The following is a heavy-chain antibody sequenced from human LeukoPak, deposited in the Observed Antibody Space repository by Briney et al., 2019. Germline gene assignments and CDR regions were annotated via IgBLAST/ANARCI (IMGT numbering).Heavy chain of an antibody. Sequence: ASVNVSCKASGYTFTAYYIHWVRQAPGQGLEWMAWINPNTGDTNYAQKFQGRVIMARDTSISTAYMELSRLRSDDTAVYYCARGSGNYWFDPWGQGTLATVSS. CDR3: ARGSGNYWFDP. V-gene: IGHV1-2*02. CDR1: GYTFTAYY. J-gene: IGHJ5*02. CDR2: INPNTGDT. D-gene: IGHD1-26*01.